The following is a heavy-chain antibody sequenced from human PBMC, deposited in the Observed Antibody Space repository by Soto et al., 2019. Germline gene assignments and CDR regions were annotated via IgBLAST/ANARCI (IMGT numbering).Heavy chain of an antibody. J-gene: IGHJ4*02. Sequence: GGSLRLSCVGSGFTFSNFWICWIRQTPGKGLEWVTNMNQDGSEIAYAGSVKGRFTVSRDNAKNAVYLQMNSLTVEDTAVYFCARAVSYQRFDHWGQGARVTVSS. CDR3: ARAVSYQRFDH. CDR1: GFTFSNFW. CDR2: MNQDGSEI. V-gene: IGHV3-7*01. D-gene: IGHD3-16*02.